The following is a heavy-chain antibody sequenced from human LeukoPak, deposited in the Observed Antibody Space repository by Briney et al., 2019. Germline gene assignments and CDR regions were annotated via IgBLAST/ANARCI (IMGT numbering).Heavy chain of an antibody. J-gene: IGHJ4*02. V-gene: IGHV3-23*01. CDR3: ARDGYYYDCSGSYYFDY. D-gene: IGHD3-22*01. CDR1: GFTFSSYA. CDR2: ISGSGGST. Sequence: GGSLRLSCAASGFTFSSYAMSWVRQAPGNGLEWVSAISGSGGSTYYADSVKGRFTISRDNSKNTLYLQMNSLRAEDTAVYYCARDGYYYDCSGSYYFDYWGQGTLVTVSS.